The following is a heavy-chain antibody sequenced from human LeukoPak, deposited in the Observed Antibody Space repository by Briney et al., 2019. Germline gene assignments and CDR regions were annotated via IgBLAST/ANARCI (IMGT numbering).Heavy chain of an antibody. CDR2: ISSSSSYI. CDR3: AKDPGNRLYSYADL. V-gene: IGHV3-21*01. Sequence: GGSLRLSCAASGFTFSSYSMNWVRQAPGKGLEWVSSISSSSSYIYYADSVKGRFTISRDNAKNSLYLQMNSLRAEDTAVYYCAKDPGNRLYSYADLWGQGILVTVSS. J-gene: IGHJ5*02. CDR1: GFTFSSYS. D-gene: IGHD3-10*01.